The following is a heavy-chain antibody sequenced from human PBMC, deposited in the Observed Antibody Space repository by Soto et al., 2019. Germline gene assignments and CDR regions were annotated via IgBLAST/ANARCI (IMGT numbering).Heavy chain of an antibody. CDR1: GFSLSTSGVC. J-gene: IGHJ5*02. CDR2: IDWDDDK. D-gene: IGHD3-9*01. V-gene: IGHV2-70*01. Sequence: SGPTLVNPTRTLTLTCTFSGFSLSTSGVCVSWIRQPPGKALEWLALIDWDDDKYYSTSLKTRITISKDTSKNQVDLTMTNVETVDTATYYCQGMVGDDLLSEAWFDPWGQGTLVTVSS. CDR3: QGMVGDDLLSEAWFDP.